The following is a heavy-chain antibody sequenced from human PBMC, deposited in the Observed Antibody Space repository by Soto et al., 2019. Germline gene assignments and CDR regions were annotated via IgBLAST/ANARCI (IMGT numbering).Heavy chain of an antibody. CDR2: ISGSGGST. CDR3: AKNLITMVRGVIPSPFDY. J-gene: IGHJ4*02. Sequence: HPGGSLRLSCAASGFTFSSYAMSWVRQAPGKGLEWVSAISGSGGSTYYADSVKGRFTISRDNSKNTLYLQMNSLRAEDTAVYYCAKNLITMVRGVIPSPFDYWGQGTLVTVSS. V-gene: IGHV3-23*01. CDR1: GFTFSSYA. D-gene: IGHD3-10*01.